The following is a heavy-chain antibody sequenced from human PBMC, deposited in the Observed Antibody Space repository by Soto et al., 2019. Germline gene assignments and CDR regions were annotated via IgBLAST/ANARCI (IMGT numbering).Heavy chain of an antibody. D-gene: IGHD5-18*01. J-gene: IGHJ5*02. CDR2: IYYNGKT. CDR3: ARIPVDTSMIYWLDP. V-gene: IGHV4-61*08. Sequence: HVQLQESGPGLVKPSETLSLTCTVSGGSVSSGDYYWSWIRQPPGHGLEWIGYIYYNGKTNYNPSLTSRVIISVATSNNLFSLKLTSATAADTAVYYCARIPVDTSMIYWLDPWGQGALVTVSS. CDR1: GGSVSSGDYY.